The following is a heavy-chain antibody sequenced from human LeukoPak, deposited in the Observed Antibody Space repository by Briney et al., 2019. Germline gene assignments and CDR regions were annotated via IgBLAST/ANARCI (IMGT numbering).Heavy chain of an antibody. CDR1: GFIFSSYA. J-gene: IGHJ4*02. CDR2: ISGSGGTT. V-gene: IGHV3-23*01. Sequence: GGSLRLSCAASGFIFSSYAMGWVRQAPGKGLEWVSVISGSGGTTYHGDSVKGRFTISRDNSRNTLSLQMNSLRAEDTAVYYCVKETGPFGVWGQGTLVTVSS. D-gene: IGHD3-16*01. CDR3: VKETGPFGV.